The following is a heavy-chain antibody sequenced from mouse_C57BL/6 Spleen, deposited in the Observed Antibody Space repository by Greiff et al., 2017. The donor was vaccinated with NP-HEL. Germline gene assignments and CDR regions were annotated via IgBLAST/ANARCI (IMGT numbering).Heavy chain of an antibody. CDR3: AREGETGDY. J-gene: IGHJ2*01. Sequence: EVKLQESGPGLVKPSQSLSLTCSVTGYSITSGYYWNWIRQFPGNKLEWMGYISYDGSNNYNPSLKNRISITRDTSKNQFFLKLNSVTTEDTATYYCAREGETGDYWGQGTTLTVSS. CDR2: ISYDGSN. V-gene: IGHV3-6*01. CDR1: GYSITSGYY. D-gene: IGHD4-1*01.